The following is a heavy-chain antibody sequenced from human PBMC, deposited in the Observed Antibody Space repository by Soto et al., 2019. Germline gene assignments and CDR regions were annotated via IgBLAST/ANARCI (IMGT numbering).Heavy chain of an antibody. CDR2: ISVSGGST. CDR3: ANAGITMIVVPSY. Sequence: GGSLRLSCAASGFTFSSYAMSWVRQAPGKWLEWVSAISVSGGSTYYADSVKGRFTFSRDNSKNTLYLQMNSLRAEDTAVYYCANAGITMIVVPSYWGQGTLVTVSS. D-gene: IGHD3-22*01. CDR1: GFTFSSYA. J-gene: IGHJ4*02. V-gene: IGHV3-23*01.